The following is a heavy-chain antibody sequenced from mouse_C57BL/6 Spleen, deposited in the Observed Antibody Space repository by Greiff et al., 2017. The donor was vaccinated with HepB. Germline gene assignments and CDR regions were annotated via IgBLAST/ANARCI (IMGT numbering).Heavy chain of an antibody. D-gene: IGHD2-5*01. CDR1: GYTFTSYW. V-gene: IGHV1-64*01. CDR2: IHPNSGST. Sequence: QVQLQQSGAELVKPGASVKLSCKASGYTFTSYWMHWVKQRPGLGLEWIGMIHPNSGSTNYNEKFKSKATLTVDKSSSTAYMQLSSLTSEDSAVYYCARDYSNYDAMDYWGQGTSVTVSS. J-gene: IGHJ4*01. CDR3: ARDYSNYDAMDY.